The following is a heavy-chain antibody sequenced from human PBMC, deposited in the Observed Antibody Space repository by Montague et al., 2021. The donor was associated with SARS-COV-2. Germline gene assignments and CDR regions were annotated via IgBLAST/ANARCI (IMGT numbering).Heavy chain of an antibody. D-gene: IGHD2-15*01. J-gene: IGHJ5*02. V-gene: IGHV3-74*01. CDR2: IRADGTTT. Sequence: SLRLSCAASGFTFSAYWMHWVRQAPGQGLEWVARIRADGTTTHYADSVKGRFTISRDNAQDTVYMHMTTLTAEDTAVYYCVRGFSNRFKWCDPWGQGTVVTVSS. CDR1: GFTFSAYW. CDR3: VRGFSNRFKWCDP.